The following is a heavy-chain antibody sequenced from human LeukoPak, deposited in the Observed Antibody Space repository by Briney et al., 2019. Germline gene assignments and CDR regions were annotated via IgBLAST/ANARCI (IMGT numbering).Heavy chain of an antibody. Sequence: SETLSLTCTVSDDSITMYYWTWIRQPPGKGLEWIGEINHSGSTNYNPSLKSRVTISVDTSKNQFSLKLSSVTAADTAVYYCARGRSTYYDFWSGYYDGGSYNWFDPWGQGTLVTVSS. CDR1: DDSITMYY. CDR3: ARGRSTYYDFWSGYYDGGSYNWFDP. V-gene: IGHV4-34*01. CDR2: INHSGST. D-gene: IGHD3-3*01. J-gene: IGHJ5*02.